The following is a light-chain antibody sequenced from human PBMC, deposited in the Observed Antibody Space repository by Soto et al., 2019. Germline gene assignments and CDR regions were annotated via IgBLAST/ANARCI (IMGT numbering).Light chain of an antibody. J-gene: IGKJ2*01. V-gene: IGKV3-15*01. CDR2: GAS. CDR1: QSVRTY. Sequence: EMDMTQSPATLSVSPWEIAALAFRARQSVRTYLSWYQQRPPQTPSLLIRGASSRAASSPDGIRGSGSGREFTTTISSRLSQDVAQYYCQQYCDRPPYTFGQGTKVDIK. CDR3: QQYCDRPPYT.